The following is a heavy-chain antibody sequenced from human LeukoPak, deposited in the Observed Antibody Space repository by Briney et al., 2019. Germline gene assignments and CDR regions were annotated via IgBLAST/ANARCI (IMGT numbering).Heavy chain of an antibody. V-gene: IGHV4-38-2*02. J-gene: IGHJ4*02. D-gene: IGHD6-19*01. CDR3: ARYRNSYSSGWTDFY. Sequence: PSETLSLTCTVSGGSISSYYWGWIRQPPGKGLEWIGSIYHSGSTYYNPSLKSRVTISVDTSKNQFSLKLSSVTAADTAVYYCARYRNSYSSGWTDFYWGQGTLVTVSS. CDR1: GGSISSYY. CDR2: IYHSGST.